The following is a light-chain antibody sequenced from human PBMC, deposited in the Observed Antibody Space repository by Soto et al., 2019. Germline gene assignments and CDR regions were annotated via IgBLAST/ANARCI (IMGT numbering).Light chain of an antibody. Sequence: DIALTQSPGTLSLSPGDRAILSCRASQSVNSGSLAWYQQRPGQAPRLLIYGATIRATGIPDKFSGSGSGTDLSLTRSRREPEDFAVYYCQQYGSSVRTFGQGTKVEIK. CDR2: GAT. CDR3: QQYGSSVRT. CDR1: QSVNSGS. J-gene: IGKJ1*01. V-gene: IGKV3-20*01.